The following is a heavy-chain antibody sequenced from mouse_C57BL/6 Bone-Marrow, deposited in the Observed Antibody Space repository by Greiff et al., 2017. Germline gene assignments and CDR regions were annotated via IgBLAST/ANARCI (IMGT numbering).Heavy chain of an antibody. CDR2: IYYSGTI. V-gene: IGHV3-5*01. D-gene: IGHD3-2*02. Sequence: EVQGVESGPGLVKPSQTVFLTCTVTGISITTGNYRWSWIRQFPGNKLDWIGYIYYSGTITNNPSLTSRTTISRDTPKNQFFLEMNSLTAEDTATYYCARGTAQATSYAMDYWGQGTSVTVSS. CDR1: GISITTGNYR. J-gene: IGHJ4*01. CDR3: ARGTAQATSYAMDY.